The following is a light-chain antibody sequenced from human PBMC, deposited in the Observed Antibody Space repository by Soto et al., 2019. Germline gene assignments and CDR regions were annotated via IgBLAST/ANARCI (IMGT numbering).Light chain of an antibody. CDR3: QQYSSYSPIT. Sequence: DIRMTQSPPTLSSSFWDRLPITXEVSQSINNWLAWYQKKPGRAPKLLIYKASVLETVAPSRFSGTGSGTEFTLTINGLQPDDFATYYCQQYSSYSPITFGQGTRLEIK. J-gene: IGKJ5*01. V-gene: IGKV1-5*03. CDR2: KAS. CDR1: QSINNW.